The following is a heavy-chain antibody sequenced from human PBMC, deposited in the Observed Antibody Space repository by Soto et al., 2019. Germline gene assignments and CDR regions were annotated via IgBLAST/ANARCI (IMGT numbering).Heavy chain of an antibody. CDR3: ARHSISWYFWFDP. D-gene: IGHD6-13*01. Sequence: QVQLQESGPGLVKPSETLSLTCTVSGGSISSYYWSWIRQPPGKGLEWIGYIYYSGSTNYNPSLKSRVTISVDTSKNQFSLKLSSVTAADTAVYYCARHSISWYFWFDPWGQGTLVTVSS. J-gene: IGHJ5*02. CDR2: IYYSGST. CDR1: GGSISSYY. V-gene: IGHV4-59*01.